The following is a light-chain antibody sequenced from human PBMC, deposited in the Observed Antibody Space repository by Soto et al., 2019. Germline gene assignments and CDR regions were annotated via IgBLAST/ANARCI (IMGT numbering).Light chain of an antibody. CDR2: GAS. V-gene: IGKV3-20*01. Sequence: EIVLTQSPYTLSLSPWGRATLSFSASQSISSTHLVWYQQKPGQAPSLLIFGASSRATGIPDRFSGSGSGTDFTLTISGLEPEDFAVYYCQQYGSSPGTFGQGTKVDIK. CDR3: QQYGSSPGT. J-gene: IGKJ1*01. CDR1: QSISSTH.